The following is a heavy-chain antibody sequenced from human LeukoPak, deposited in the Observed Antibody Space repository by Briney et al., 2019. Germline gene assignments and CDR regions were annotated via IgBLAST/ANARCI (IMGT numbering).Heavy chain of an antibody. CDR1: GFTFGSYS. CDR3: ARAYSSSSFFDY. J-gene: IGHJ4*02. D-gene: IGHD6-6*01. CDR2: ISSRSSYI. V-gene: IGHV3-21*04. Sequence: GGSLRLSCAASGFTFGSYSMNWVRQAPGKGLEWVSSISSRSSYIYYADSVKGRFTISRHNAKNSLYLQMNSLRAEDTALYYCARAYSSSSFFDYWGQGNLVTVSS.